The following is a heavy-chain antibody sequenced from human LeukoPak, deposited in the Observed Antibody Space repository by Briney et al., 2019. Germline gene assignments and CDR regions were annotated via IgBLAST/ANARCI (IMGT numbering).Heavy chain of an antibody. CDR1: GFTFSSYA. J-gene: IGHJ4*02. CDR3: AKDNRRHYTSGPNPDSLH. Sequence: GGSLRLSCAASGFTFSSYAMSWVRQAPGKGLEWVSAISGSGGSTYYADSVKGRFTISRDNSKNSPYLQMNSLRVEDTAFYYCAKDNRRHYTSGPNPDSLHWGQGALVTVSS. CDR2: ISGSGGST. V-gene: IGHV3-23*01. D-gene: IGHD6-19*01.